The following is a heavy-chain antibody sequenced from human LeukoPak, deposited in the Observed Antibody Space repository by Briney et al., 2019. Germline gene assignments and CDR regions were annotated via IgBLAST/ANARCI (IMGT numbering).Heavy chain of an antibody. CDR2: FDPRNGGT. V-gene: IGHV1-24*01. J-gene: IGHJ4*02. D-gene: IGHD2-2*02. CDR1: GYSLTELS. CDR3: TTSDRQFCSPSSCYMPFDY. Sequence: ASVRVSSKVSGYSLTELSMHWVRQAPGKGLEWTGGFDPRNGGTYFAQNFQGRVTLTEDTSTDTSSMELRSLKSDDTAVYYCTTSDRQFCSPSSCYMPFDYWGQGSLVTVSS.